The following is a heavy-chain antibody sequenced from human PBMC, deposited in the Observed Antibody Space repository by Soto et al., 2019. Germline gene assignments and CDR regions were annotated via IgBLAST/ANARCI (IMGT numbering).Heavy chain of an antibody. CDR3: ARDLWDIGYCSSTSCYEIDY. D-gene: IGHD2-2*01. CDR1: GYTFTSYG. V-gene: IGHV1-18*01. J-gene: IGHJ4*02. CDR2: ISAYNGNT. Sequence: ASVKVSCKASGYTFTSYGISWVRQAPGQGLEWMGWISAYNGNTNYAQKLQGRVTMTTDTSTSTAYMELRSLRSDDTAVYYCARDLWDIGYCSSTSCYEIDYWGQGTLVTVYS.